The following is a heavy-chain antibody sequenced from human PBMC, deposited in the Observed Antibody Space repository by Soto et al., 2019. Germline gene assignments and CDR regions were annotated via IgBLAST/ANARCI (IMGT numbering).Heavy chain of an antibody. Sequence: SETLSLTCTVSGGSISSGDYYWSWIRQPPGKGLEWIGYIYYSGSTYYNSSLKSRVTISVDTSKNQFSLKLSSVTAADTAVYYCAIDPGRLYDSSGCYDYWCQGTLVTVSS. D-gene: IGHD3-22*01. CDR2: IYYSGST. CDR3: AIDPGRLYDSSGCYDY. CDR1: GGSISSGDYY. J-gene: IGHJ4*02. V-gene: IGHV4-30-4*01.